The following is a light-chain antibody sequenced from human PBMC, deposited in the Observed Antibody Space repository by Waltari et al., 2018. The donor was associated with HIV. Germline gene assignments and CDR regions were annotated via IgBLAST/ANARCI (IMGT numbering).Light chain of an antibody. Sequence: QSALTQPPSVSRSPGQSTTISCTGPSSDVGSYHFVSWYQQHPGKAPKHMIYEGSKRPSGVANRFSGSKSGNTASLTISGLQAEDEADYYCCSYAGSSTSWVFGGGTKLTVL. CDR3: CSYAGSSTSWV. J-gene: IGLJ3*02. CDR2: EGS. CDR1: SSDVGSYHF. V-gene: IGLV2-23*01.